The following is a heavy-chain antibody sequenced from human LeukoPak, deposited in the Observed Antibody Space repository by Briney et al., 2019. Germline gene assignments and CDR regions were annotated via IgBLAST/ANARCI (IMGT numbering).Heavy chain of an antibody. J-gene: IGHJ5*02. CDR1: GGSISSGGYS. CDR3: ARDLNYYGSGSYYNAGFDP. Sequence: SQTLSLTCAVSGGSISSGGYSWRWIRQPPGKGLEWIGYIYHSGSTYYNPSLKSRVTISVDRSKNQFSLKLSSVTAADTAVYYCARDLNYYGSGSYYNAGFDPWGQGTLVTVSS. D-gene: IGHD3-10*01. CDR2: IYHSGST. V-gene: IGHV4-30-2*01.